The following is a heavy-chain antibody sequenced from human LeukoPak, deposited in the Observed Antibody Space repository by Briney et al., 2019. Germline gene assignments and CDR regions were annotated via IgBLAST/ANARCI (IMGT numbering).Heavy chain of an antibody. CDR1: GFTFSGYC. V-gene: IGHV3-7*01. CDR3: ARVGSIWNGGGY. CDR2: IKQDGSDK. J-gene: IGHJ4*02. D-gene: IGHD6-13*01. Sequence: GGSVRLSCAASGFTFSGYCMSWVRQAPGQGLEWMANIKQDGSDKYYVDSVKGRFTMSRDNAKNSLYLEMNSLRAEDTAVYYCARVGSIWNGGGYWGQGTLVTVSS.